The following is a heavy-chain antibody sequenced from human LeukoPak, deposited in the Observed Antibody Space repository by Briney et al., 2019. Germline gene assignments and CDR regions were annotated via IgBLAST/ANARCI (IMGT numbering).Heavy chain of an antibody. CDR3: AKDPGVQWLFDY. CDR1: GFSFSTYA. Sequence: GGSLRLSCAASGFSFSTYAMSWVRQAPGKGLEWVSAISATGGSTYYADSVKGRFSISRDNSKKTLFLQMNSLRAEDTAVYYCAKDPGVQWLFDYWGQGTLVTVSS. D-gene: IGHD6-19*01. CDR2: ISATGGST. J-gene: IGHJ4*02. V-gene: IGHV3-23*01.